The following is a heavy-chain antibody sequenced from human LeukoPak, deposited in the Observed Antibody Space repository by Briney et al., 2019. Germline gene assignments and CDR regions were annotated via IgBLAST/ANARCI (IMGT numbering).Heavy chain of an antibody. CDR2: INPSGGST. CDR1: GYTFTSYY. V-gene: IGHV1-46*01. D-gene: IGHD3-3*01. Sequence: ASVKVSCKASGYTFTSYYMHWVRQPPGQGLEWMGIINPSGGSTSYAQKFQGRVTMTRDMSTSTVYMELSSLRSEDTAVYYCASSTPTYYDFWSGHAAPFDYWGQGTLVTVSS. J-gene: IGHJ4*02. CDR3: ASSTPTYYDFWSGHAAPFDY.